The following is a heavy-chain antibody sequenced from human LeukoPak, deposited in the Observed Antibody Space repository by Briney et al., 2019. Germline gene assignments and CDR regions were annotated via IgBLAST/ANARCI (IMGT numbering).Heavy chain of an antibody. Sequence: GGSLRLSWAASGFTFSSHSMNWVRQAPGKGLEWVSYISSSSSTIYYADSVKGRFTISRDNAKNSLYLQMNSLRAEDTAVYYCARGAYYYEDWGQGTLVTVSS. CDR2: ISSSSSTI. V-gene: IGHV3-48*01. J-gene: IGHJ4*02. CDR1: GFTFSSHS. D-gene: IGHD3-22*01. CDR3: ARGAYYYED.